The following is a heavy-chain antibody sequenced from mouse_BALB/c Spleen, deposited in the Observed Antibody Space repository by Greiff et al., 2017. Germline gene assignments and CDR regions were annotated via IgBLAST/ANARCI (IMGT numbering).Heavy chain of an antibody. V-gene: IGHV1S135*01. J-gene: IGHJ4*01. Sequence: EVQLQQSGPELMKPGASVKISCKASGYSFTSYYMHWVKQSHGKSLEWIGYIDPFNGGTSYNQKFKGKATLTVDKSSSTAYMHLSSLTSEDSAVYYCERDGNAMDYWGQGTSVTVSS. D-gene: IGHD2-1*01. CDR1: GYSFTSYY. CDR2: IDPFNGGT. CDR3: ERDGNAMDY.